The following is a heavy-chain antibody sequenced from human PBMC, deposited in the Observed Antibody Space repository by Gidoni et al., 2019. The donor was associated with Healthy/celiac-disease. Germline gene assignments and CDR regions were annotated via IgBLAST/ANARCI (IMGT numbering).Heavy chain of an antibody. V-gene: IGHV3-21*01. CDR3: ARVAHGGNLNFDY. CDR1: GFTFSSYS. CDR2: ISSSSSYI. J-gene: IGHJ4*02. D-gene: IGHD2-15*01. Sequence: EVQLVESGGGLVKPGGSLRLSCAASGFTFSSYSMNWVRQAPGKGLEWVSSISSSSSYIYYADSVKGRFTISRDNAKNSLYLQMNSLRAEDTAVYYCARVAHGGNLNFDYWGQGTLVTVSS.